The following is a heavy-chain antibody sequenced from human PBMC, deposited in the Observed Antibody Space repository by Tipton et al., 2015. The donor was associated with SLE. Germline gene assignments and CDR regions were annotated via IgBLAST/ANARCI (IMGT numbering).Heavy chain of an antibody. CDR2: IYYSGGT. CDR1: GVSISHYY. Sequence: TLSLTCTVTGVSISHYYWSWIRQPPGRGLEWIGYIYYSGGTSFNPSLRSRVTISVDMSKNQFSLKLSSVTAADTAVYYCARDRNSYNRGGPIDVWGSGTTVIVSS. V-gene: IGHV4-59*01. D-gene: IGHD3-10*01. CDR3: ARDRNSYNRGGPIDV. J-gene: IGHJ6*03.